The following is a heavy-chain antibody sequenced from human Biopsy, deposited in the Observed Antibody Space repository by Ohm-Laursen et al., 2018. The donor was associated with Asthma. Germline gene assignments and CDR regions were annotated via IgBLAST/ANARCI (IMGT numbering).Heavy chain of an antibody. D-gene: IGHD2-2*01. CDR2: INSVFGTT. CDR1: GGTFNTYV. CDR3: ARKAGSCISRTCYSLDF. V-gene: IGHV1-69*06. J-gene: IGHJ4*02. Sequence: SVKVSCKSLGGTFNTYVIGWVRQAPGQGLEWMGGINSVFGTTTYPQKFQDSVTITADNSTSTVYMELSSLRSEDTAVYYCARKAGSCISRTCYSLDFWGQGTLVTVSS.